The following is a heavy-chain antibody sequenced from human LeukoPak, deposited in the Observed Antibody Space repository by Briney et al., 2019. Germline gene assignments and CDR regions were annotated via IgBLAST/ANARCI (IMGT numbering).Heavy chain of an antibody. Sequence: PGGSLRLSCAASAFTFSDYSMNWVRQAPGKGLEWISYISGRSSTIYYADSVRGRFTISRDNDKNSMYLQMNSLRAEDTAVYYCARDRVTSGSYFLDYWGQGTLVTVSS. CDR1: AFTFSDYS. CDR3: ARDRVTSGSYFLDY. V-gene: IGHV3-48*01. CDR2: ISGRSSTI. D-gene: IGHD1-26*01. J-gene: IGHJ4*02.